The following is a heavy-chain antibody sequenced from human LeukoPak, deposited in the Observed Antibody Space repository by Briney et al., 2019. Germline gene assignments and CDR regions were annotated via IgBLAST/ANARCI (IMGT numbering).Heavy chain of an antibody. Sequence: GGSLRLTCAASGFTLSDYWMSWVRQAPGKGLEWLANIKEDGSEKYYVDSVKGRFTISRDNAKNSLYLQMNSLRAEDTAVYYCAEAIFGMIIPWGQGTLVTVSS. CDR3: AEAIFGMIIP. V-gene: IGHV3-7*01. D-gene: IGHD3-3*01. CDR2: IKEDGSEK. CDR1: GFTLSDYW. J-gene: IGHJ5*02.